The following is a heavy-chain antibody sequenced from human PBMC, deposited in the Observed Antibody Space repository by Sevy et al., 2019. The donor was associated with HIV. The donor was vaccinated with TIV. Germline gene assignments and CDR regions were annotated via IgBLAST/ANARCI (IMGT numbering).Heavy chain of an antibody. CDR1: GFTLSSYA. Sequence: GGSLRLSCAASGFTLSSYAMSWVRQAPGKGLEWVSAISGSGGSTYYADSVKGRFTISRDNSKNTLYLQMNSLRAEDTAVYYCAKHRITMIVVVYYSDYWGQGTLVTVSS. V-gene: IGHV3-23*01. J-gene: IGHJ4*02. CDR2: ISGSGGST. D-gene: IGHD3-22*01. CDR3: AKHRITMIVVVYYSDY.